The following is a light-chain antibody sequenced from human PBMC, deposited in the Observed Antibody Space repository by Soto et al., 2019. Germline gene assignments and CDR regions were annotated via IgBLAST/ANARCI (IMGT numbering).Light chain of an antibody. Sequence: EFVLTQSPGTLSLSPGERATLSCRASQTVRNNYLAWYQQKPGQAPRLLIYAASRRATGIPDRFSGSGSGTDFTLTISRLEPEDVAVYYCQQYGSSPWTFGQGTKVDIK. CDR2: AAS. CDR1: QTVRNNY. J-gene: IGKJ1*01. CDR3: QQYGSSPWT. V-gene: IGKV3-20*01.